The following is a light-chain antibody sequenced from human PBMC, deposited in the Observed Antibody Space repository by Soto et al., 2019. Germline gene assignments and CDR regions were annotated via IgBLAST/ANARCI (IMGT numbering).Light chain of an antibody. Sequence: QAVVTQEPSLTVSPGGTVTLTCASSTGAVTSAYYPNWFQRKPGQAPRALIYSTTNTHSWTPARFSGSLLGGKAALTLSGVQPEDEAEYYCLLYYGDVGVFGGGTKLTVL. CDR2: STT. CDR1: TGAVTSAYY. V-gene: IGLV7-43*01. J-gene: IGLJ3*02. CDR3: LLYYGDVGV.